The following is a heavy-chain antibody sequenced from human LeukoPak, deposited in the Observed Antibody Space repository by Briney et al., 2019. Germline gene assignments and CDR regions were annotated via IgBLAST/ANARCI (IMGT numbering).Heavy chain of an antibody. Sequence: SETLSLTCAAYGGSFSGYYWSWIRQPPGKGLEWIGEINHSGSTNYNPSLKSRVTISVDTSKNQFSLKLSSVTAADTAVYYCARGRVPAARWLYYYYMDVWGKGTTVTVSS. V-gene: IGHV4-34*01. CDR3: ARGRVPAARWLYYYYMDV. CDR2: INHSGST. D-gene: IGHD2-2*01. J-gene: IGHJ6*03. CDR1: GGSFSGYY.